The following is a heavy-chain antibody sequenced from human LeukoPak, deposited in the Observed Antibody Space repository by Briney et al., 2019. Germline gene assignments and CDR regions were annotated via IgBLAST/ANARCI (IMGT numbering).Heavy chain of an antibody. CDR2: IYSGGST. V-gene: IGHV3-66*01. CDR3: AKLGPWIQLWTRFDY. Sequence: GGSLRLSCAASGFTVSSNYMSWVRQAPGKGLEWVSVIYSGGSTYYADSVKGRFTISRDNSKNTLYLQMNSLRAEDTAVYYCAKLGPWIQLWTRFDYWGQGTLVTVSS. D-gene: IGHD5-18*01. CDR1: GFTVSSNY. J-gene: IGHJ4*02.